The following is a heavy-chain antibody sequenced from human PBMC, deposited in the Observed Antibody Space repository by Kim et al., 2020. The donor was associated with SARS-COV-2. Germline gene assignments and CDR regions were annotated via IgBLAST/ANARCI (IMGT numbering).Heavy chain of an antibody. J-gene: IGHJ3*02. CDR3: TRGGSYYYASRGYQNGDAFDI. V-gene: IGHV3-49*03. Sequence: GGSLRLSCTASGFQFGDYSMSWFRQAPGKGLEWIGFIRSRVYGGTAEYAASVKGRFTISRDDSKSIAALQLNSLTTEDTAVYFCTRGGSYYYASRGYQNGDAFDIWGQGTMVTVSS. CDR2: IRSRVYGGTA. CDR1: GFQFGDYS. D-gene: IGHD3-22*01.